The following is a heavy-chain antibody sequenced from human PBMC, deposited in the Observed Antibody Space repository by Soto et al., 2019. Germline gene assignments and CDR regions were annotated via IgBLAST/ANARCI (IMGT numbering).Heavy chain of an antibody. CDR2: ISGYNCNT. CDR3: VRGSLTTVTLFDAFDI. V-gene: IGHV1-18*01. Sequence: QVHLVQSGAEVKQPGASVKVSCKASGYPFGGYGVSWVRQAPGQGLEWMGWISGYNCNTNYAQKVQDRVTMTTDTSTNAAYMELRRLRSDDTAVYYCVRGSLTTVTLFDAFDIWGQGTMVTVSS. D-gene: IGHD4-17*01. J-gene: IGHJ3*02. CDR1: GYPFGGYG.